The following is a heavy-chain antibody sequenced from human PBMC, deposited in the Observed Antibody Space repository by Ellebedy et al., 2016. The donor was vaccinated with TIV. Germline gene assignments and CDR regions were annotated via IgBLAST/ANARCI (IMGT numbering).Heavy chain of an antibody. CDR3: RQFYYDILTGDSRPDY. V-gene: IGHV4-39*07. Sequence: SETLSLTCNVSGGSVSSYSYYSGWIRQPAGKGLEWIGEIYYSGSTFYNPSLKSRVTISVDTSKNQFSLQLTSVTAADTAVYCCRQFYYDILTGDSRPDYWGQGTLVTVSS. CDR2: IYYSGST. J-gene: IGHJ4*02. D-gene: IGHD3-9*01. CDR1: GGSVSSYSYY.